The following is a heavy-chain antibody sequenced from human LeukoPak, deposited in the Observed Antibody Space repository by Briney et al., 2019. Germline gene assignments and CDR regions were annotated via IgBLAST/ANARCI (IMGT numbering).Heavy chain of an antibody. CDR1: GGSFSGYY. J-gene: IGHJ4*02. V-gene: IGHV4-34*01. CDR3: ASTSPCLAGGSCYSRY. D-gene: IGHD2-15*01. CDR2: INHSGST. Sequence: PSETLSLTCAVYGGSFSGYYWSWIRQPPGKGLEWIGEINHSGSTNYNPSLKSRVTISVDTSKNQFSLKLSSVTAADTAVYYCASTSPCLAGGSCYSRYWGQGTLVTVSS.